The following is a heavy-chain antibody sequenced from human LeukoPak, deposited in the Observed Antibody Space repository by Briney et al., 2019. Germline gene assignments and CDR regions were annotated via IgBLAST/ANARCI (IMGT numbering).Heavy chain of an antibody. CDR1: GGTFSSYA. D-gene: IGHD3-3*01. CDR2: IIPIFGTA. CDR3: ARGSGTIFGVVIKQYGMDV. V-gene: IGHV1-69*13. J-gene: IGHJ6*02. Sequence: SVKISCKASGGTFSSYAISWVRQAPGQGLEWMGGIIPIFGTANYAQKFQGRVTITADESTSTAYMELSSLRSEDTAVYYCARGSGTIFGVVIKQYGMDVWGQGTTVTVSS.